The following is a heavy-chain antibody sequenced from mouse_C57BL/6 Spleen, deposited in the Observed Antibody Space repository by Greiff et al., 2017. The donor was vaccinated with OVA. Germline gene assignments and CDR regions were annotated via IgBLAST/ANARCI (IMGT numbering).Heavy chain of an antibody. CDR3: ARSPYYYRGGYFDY. CDR1: GYTFTSYW. J-gene: IGHJ2*01. D-gene: IGHD2-12*01. Sequence: QVQLKQPGAELVKPGASVKLSCKASGYTFTSYWMQWVKQRPGQGLEWIGEIDPSDSYTNYNQKFKGKATLTVDTSSSTAYMQLSSLTSEDSAVYYCARSPYYYRGGYFDYWGQGTTLTVSS. V-gene: IGHV1-50*01. CDR2: IDPSDSYT.